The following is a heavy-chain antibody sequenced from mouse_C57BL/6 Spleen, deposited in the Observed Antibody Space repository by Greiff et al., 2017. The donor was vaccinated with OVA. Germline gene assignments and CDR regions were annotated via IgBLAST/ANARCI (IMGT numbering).Heavy chain of an antibody. V-gene: IGHV5-6*01. J-gene: IGHJ2*01. CDR2: ISSGGSYT. CDR1: GFTFSSYG. D-gene: IGHD1-1*01. CDR3: ARRRGSSYFDY. Sequence: EVQVVESGGDLVKPGGSLKLSCAASGFTFSSYGMSWVRQTPDKRLEWVATISSGGSYTYYPDSVKGRFTISRDNAKNTLYLQMSSLKSEDTAMYYCARRRGSSYFDYWGQGTTLTVSS.